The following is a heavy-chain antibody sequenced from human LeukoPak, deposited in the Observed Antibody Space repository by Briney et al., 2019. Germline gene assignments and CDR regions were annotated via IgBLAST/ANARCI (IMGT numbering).Heavy chain of an antibody. CDR2: IIPIFGTA. V-gene: IGHV1-69*13. J-gene: IGHJ4*02. Sequence: GASGKVSCKASGGTFSSYAISWVRQAPGQGLEWMGGIIPIFGTANYAQKFQGRVTITADESTSTAYMELSSLRSEDTAVYYCARDTWYYDSSGYYYFDYWGQGTLVTVSS. D-gene: IGHD3-22*01. CDR1: GGTFSSYA. CDR3: ARDTWYYDSSGYYYFDY.